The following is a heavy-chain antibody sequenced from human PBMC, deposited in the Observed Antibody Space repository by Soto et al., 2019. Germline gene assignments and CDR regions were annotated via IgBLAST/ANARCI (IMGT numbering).Heavy chain of an antibody. Sequence: QVQLVQSGAEVKKPGSSVKVSCKASGGTFSSYTISWVRQAPGQGLEWMGRIIPILGIANYAQKFQGRVTITEDKSTSTAYMELSSLRSEDTAVYYCARGGRGSYTNYYYGMDVWGQGTTVTVSS. D-gene: IGHD1-26*01. CDR1: GGTFSSYT. CDR2: IIPILGIA. V-gene: IGHV1-69*02. J-gene: IGHJ6*02. CDR3: ARGGRGSYTNYYYGMDV.